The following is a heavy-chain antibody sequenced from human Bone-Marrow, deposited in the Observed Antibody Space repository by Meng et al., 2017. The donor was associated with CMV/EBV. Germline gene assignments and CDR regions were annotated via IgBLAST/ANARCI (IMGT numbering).Heavy chain of an antibody. Sequence: AASGFTFSSYGMHWVRQAPGKGLEWVAVISYDGSNKYYADSVKGRFTISRDNSKNTLCLQMNSLRAEDTAVYYCAKDNLPVLYAIDYWGQGTLVTVSS. D-gene: IGHD2-15*01. CDR2: ISYDGSNK. V-gene: IGHV3-30*18. CDR3: AKDNLPVLYAIDY. CDR1: GFTFSSYG. J-gene: IGHJ4*02.